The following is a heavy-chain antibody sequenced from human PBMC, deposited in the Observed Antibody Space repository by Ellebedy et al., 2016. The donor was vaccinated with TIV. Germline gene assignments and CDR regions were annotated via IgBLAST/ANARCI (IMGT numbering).Heavy chain of an antibody. D-gene: IGHD1-26*01. CDR1: GGSFSGYY. Sequence: SETLSLTXAVYGGSFSGYYWSWIRQPPGRGLEWIGEINHSGSTNYNPSLKSRVTISVDTSKNQFSLKLSSVTAADTAVYYCARGVLSGSSPNFDYWGQGTLVTVSS. CDR2: INHSGST. V-gene: IGHV4-34*01. J-gene: IGHJ4*02. CDR3: ARGVLSGSSPNFDY.